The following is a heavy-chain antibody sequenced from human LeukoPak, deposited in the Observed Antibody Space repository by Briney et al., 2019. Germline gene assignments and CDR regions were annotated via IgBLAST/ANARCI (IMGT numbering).Heavy chain of an antibody. CDR3: ARADLSGSYFHPHFLDY. CDR1: GFTFSSYS. J-gene: IGHJ4*02. CDR2: ISTSSSYI. V-gene: IGHV3-21*06. Sequence: GGSLRLSCTASGFTFSSYSMNRVRQAPGKGLEWVSSISTSSSYIYYADSVKGRFTISRDNARNSLYLQMNTLRAEDTAVYSCARADLSGSYFHPHFLDYWGQGTLVTVSS. D-gene: IGHD1-26*01.